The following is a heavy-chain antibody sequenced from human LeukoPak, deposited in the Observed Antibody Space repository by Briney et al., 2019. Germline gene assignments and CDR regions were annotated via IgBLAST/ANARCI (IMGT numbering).Heavy chain of an antibody. CDR3: ARDVYDFWSGTYIDV. CDR2: ISSSGSTI. J-gene: IGHJ6*03. Sequence: GGSLRLSCAGSGFIFSDYYMRWIRQAPGKGLEWVAYISSSGSTIHYTDSVKGRFSISRDNAKNSLYLQMNSLRAEDTAVYYCARDVYDFWSGTYIDVWGKGTTVTVSS. CDR1: GFIFSDYY. D-gene: IGHD3-3*01. V-gene: IGHV3-11*04.